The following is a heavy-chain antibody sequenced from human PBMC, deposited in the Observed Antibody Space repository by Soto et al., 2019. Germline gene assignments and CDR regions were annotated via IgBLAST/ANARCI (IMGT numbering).Heavy chain of an antibody. V-gene: IGHV4-39*01. Sequence: SETLSLTCTVSGGSISSYYGGWIRQPPGKGLEWIGSIYYSGSTYYNPSLKSRVTISVDTSKNQFSLKLSSVTAADTAVYYCARHVNPWAQGAFDIWGQGTMVTVSS. J-gene: IGHJ3*02. D-gene: IGHD7-27*01. CDR2: IYYSGST. CDR3: ARHVNPWAQGAFDI. CDR1: GGSISSYY.